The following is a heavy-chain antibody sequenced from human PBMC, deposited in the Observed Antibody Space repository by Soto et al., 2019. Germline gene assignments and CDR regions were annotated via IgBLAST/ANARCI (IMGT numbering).Heavy chain of an antibody. V-gene: IGHV5-51*03. CDR2: IYPGDSDT. J-gene: IGHJ5*02. CDR1: GYSFTNYW. CDR3: XXXXXXXXXXDWFDP. Sequence: EVQLVQSGAEVKKPGESLKISCKGSGYSFTNYWIGWVRQMPGKGLEWMGNIYPGDSDTRYSPSFQGQVTISADKSISTAYLQWSSLKASDTAMYYXXXXXXXXXXXDWFDPWGQGTLVTVSS.